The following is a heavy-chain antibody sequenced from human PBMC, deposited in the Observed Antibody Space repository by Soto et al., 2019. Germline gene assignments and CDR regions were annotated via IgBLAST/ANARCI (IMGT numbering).Heavy chain of an antibody. CDR2: IYYSGTT. V-gene: IGHV4-31*03. Sequence: QVPLQESGPGLVKPSQTLSLTCTVSGGSISSEGYYWSWFRQLPGKGLEWIGDIYYSGTTYHNPSLSSRLTISGDASKNQFSLKLSSVTAADTALYYCARGRGYSYGPYYFDYWGQ. J-gene: IGHJ4*02. D-gene: IGHD5-18*01. CDR3: ARGRGYSYGPYYFDY. CDR1: GGSISSEGYY.